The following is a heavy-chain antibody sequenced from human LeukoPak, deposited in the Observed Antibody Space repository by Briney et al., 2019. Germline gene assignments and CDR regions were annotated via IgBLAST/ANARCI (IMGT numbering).Heavy chain of an antibody. V-gene: IGHV3-48*03. Sequence: GGSLRLSCAASGFTFSSYEMNWVRQAPGKGLEWVSYISSSGSTIYYADSVKGRFTISRDNAKNSLYLRMNSLRAEDTAVYYCARGLCSGGSCYSAFYYYGMDVWGKGTTVTVSS. CDR3: ARGLCSGGSCYSAFYYYGMDV. CDR2: ISSSGSTI. J-gene: IGHJ6*04. D-gene: IGHD2-15*01. CDR1: GFTFSSYE.